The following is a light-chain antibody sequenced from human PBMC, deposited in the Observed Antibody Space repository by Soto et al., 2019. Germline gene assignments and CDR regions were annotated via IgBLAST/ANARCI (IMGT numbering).Light chain of an antibody. Sequence: DGQMTKSPSSLSASVGDRVTITCRPSQSISSYLNWYQQKPGKAPTLLIYAASRLQSGVPSRFSGSGSGTDFTLTITSLQPEDFATYYCHQSYSTPSVTFGQGTRLEIK. CDR3: HQSYSTPSVT. V-gene: IGKV1-39*01. CDR1: QSISSY. J-gene: IGKJ5*01. CDR2: AAS.